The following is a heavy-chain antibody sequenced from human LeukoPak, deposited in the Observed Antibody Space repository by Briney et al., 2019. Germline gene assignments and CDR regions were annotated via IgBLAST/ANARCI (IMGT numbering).Heavy chain of an antibody. CDR1: GGSISSSSYY. CDR2: IFYSGST. Sequence: SETLSLTCTVSGGSISSSSYYWGWIRQPPGKGLEWIGSIFYSGSTYYNPSLKSRVTISVDTSKNQFSLKLSSVTAADTAVYYCARHRGSSSLFDYWGQGTLVTVSS. D-gene: IGHD6-6*01. V-gene: IGHV4-39*01. CDR3: ARHRGSSSLFDY. J-gene: IGHJ4*02.